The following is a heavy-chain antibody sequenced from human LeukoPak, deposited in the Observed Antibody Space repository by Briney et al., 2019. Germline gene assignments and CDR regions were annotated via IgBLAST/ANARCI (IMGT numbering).Heavy chain of an antibody. V-gene: IGHV3-30-3*01. Sequence: GGSLRLSCAASGFTFSSYAMHWVRQAPGKGLEWVAVISYDGSNKYYADSVKGRFTISRDNSKNTLYLQMNSLRAEDTAVYYCAKVDCSSTSCSPYYFDYWGQGTLVTVSS. CDR2: ISYDGSNK. D-gene: IGHD2-2*01. CDR3: AKVDCSSTSCSPYYFDY. CDR1: GFTFSSYA. J-gene: IGHJ4*02.